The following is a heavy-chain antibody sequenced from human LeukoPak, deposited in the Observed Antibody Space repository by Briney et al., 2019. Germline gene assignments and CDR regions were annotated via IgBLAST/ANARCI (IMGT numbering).Heavy chain of an antibody. CDR3: ARAGYCSGGSCSTYYYGVDV. D-gene: IGHD2-15*01. CDR2: IYIGGIYPRGRP. V-gene: IGHV4-4*07. Sequence: SETLSLTCTVSGGPISTYYWTWIRQPAGKGLEGIGRIYIGGIYPRGRPNYNPSPGGPATTSLDTSKNHFSLKLTSLTAADTAVYYRARAGYCSGGSCSTYYYGVDVWGQGTTVTVSS. CDR1: GGPISTYY. J-gene: IGHJ6*02.